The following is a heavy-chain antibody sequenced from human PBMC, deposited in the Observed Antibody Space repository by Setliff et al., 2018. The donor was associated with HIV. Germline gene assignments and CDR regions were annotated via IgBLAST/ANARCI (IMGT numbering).Heavy chain of an antibody. CDR2: IYYSGST. Sequence: PSETLSLTCTVSGGSISSGDYYWSWIRQPPGKGLEWIGYIYYSGSTYYNPSLKSRVTISVDTSKNQFSLKLSSVTAADTAVYYCARAPPYKWEPSQDYWGQGTQVTVSS. CDR1: GGSISSGDYY. J-gene: IGHJ4*02. CDR3: ARAPPYKWEPSQDY. V-gene: IGHV4-30-4*08. D-gene: IGHD1-26*01.